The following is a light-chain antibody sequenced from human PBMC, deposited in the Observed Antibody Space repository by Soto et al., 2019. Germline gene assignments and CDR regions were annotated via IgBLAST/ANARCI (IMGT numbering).Light chain of an antibody. CDR3: SSYTSSSTLYV. J-gene: IGLJ1*01. Sequence: QSALTQPASVSGSPGQSITISCTGTSSDVGGYNFVSWYQQHPGKAPKLMIYEVSNRPSGVSNRFSGSKSGSTASLTISGLQAEDDADYYCSSYTSSSTLYVFGTGTKVNVL. CDR2: EVS. CDR1: SSDVGGYNF. V-gene: IGLV2-14*01.